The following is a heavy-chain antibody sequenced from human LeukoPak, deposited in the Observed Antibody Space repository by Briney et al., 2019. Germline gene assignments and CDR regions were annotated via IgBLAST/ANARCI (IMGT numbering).Heavy chain of an antibody. V-gene: IGHV4-34*01. D-gene: IGHD2-15*01. Sequence: PSETLSLTCAVYGGSFSGYHWSWIRQPPGKGLEWIGEINHSGSTNYNPSLKGRVTISVDTSKNQFSLNLSSVTAADTAMYYCARGLGSCYSSICDYFNYWGQGTLVTVSS. J-gene: IGHJ4*02. CDR1: GGSFSGYH. CDR2: INHSGST. CDR3: ARGLGSCYSSICDYFNY.